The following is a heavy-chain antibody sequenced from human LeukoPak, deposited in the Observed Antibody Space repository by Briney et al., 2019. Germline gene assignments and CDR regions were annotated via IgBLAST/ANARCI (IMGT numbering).Heavy chain of an antibody. D-gene: IGHD5-18*01. CDR1: GGSISSSSYY. Sequence: SETLSLTCTVSGGSISSSSYYWGWIRQPPGTGLEWLGSIYYSGSTYYNPSLKSRVTISVDTSKNQFSLKLSSVTAADTAVYYCARVGYTYGDPGYYYYYMDVWGKGTTVTISS. J-gene: IGHJ6*03. V-gene: IGHV4-39*07. CDR2: IYYSGST. CDR3: ARVGYTYGDPGYYYYYMDV.